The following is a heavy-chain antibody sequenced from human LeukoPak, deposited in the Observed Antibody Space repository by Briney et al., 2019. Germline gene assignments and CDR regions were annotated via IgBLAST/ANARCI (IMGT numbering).Heavy chain of an antibody. V-gene: IGHV1-46*01. CDR3: ARVGYYYDSSGYEDY. Sequence: WASVKVSCKASGYTFTGYYMHWVRQAPGQGLEWMGIINPSGGSTSYAQKFQGRVTITRDMSTSTVYMELSSLRSEDTAVYYCARVGYYYDSSGYEDYWGQGTLVTVSS. D-gene: IGHD3-22*01. CDR1: GYTFTGYY. CDR2: INPSGGST. J-gene: IGHJ4*02.